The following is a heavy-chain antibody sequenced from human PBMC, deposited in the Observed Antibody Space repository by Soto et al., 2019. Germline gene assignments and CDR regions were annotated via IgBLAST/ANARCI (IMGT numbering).Heavy chain of an antibody. J-gene: IGHJ5*02. CDR1: GGSFNIYY. CDR3: ARDPIGP. V-gene: IGHV4-34*01. CDR2: INHSGST. Sequence: SETLSLTCAVYGGSFNIYYLSWIRQPPGKGLEWIGEINHSGSTNYNPSLKSRVTISVDTSKNQFSLKLSSVTAADTAVYYCARDPIGPWGQGTLVTVSS. D-gene: IGHD3-3*01.